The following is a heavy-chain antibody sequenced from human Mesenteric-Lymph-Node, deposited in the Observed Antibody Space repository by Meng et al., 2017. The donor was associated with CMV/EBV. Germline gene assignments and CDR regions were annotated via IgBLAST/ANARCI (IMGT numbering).Heavy chain of an antibody. Sequence: ASVKVSCKASGYTFSDYHLHWVRQAPGQRLECVGWMSPNSGDTTLTQKFQGRVTLTSDTSITTAYMELNRLKSDDTAVYFCARNWGGGSYYLDYWGQGTLVTVSS. V-gene: IGHV1-2*02. CDR1: GYTFSDYH. J-gene: IGHJ4*02. CDR2: MSPNSGDT. CDR3: ARNWGGGSYYLDY. D-gene: IGHD2-21*01.